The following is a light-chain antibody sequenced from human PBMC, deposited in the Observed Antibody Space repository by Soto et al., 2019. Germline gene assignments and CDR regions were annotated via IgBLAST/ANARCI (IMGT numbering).Light chain of an antibody. J-gene: IGLJ2*01. CDR2: EGS. CDR3: CSYAGESTVT. V-gene: IGLV2-23*01. CDR1: SSDVGGSNH. Sequence: QSALTQPASVSGSPGQSITISCTGTSSDVGGSNHVSWYQQHPGKAPKLMIYEGSKRPSGVSNRFSGSKSGNAASLTISGLQAEDEADYHCCSYAGESTVTFGGGTKLTVL.